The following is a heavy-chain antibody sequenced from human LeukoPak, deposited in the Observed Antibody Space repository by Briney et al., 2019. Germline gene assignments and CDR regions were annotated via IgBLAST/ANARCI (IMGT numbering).Heavy chain of an antibody. D-gene: IGHD1-26*01. CDR3: AKAQNSGSYPYYFDY. J-gene: IGHJ4*02. CDR2: INPSGGST. V-gene: IGHV1-46*01. CDR1: GYTFTSYY. Sequence: ASVKVSCKASGYTFTSYYMHWVRQAPGQGLEWMGIINPSGGSTSYAQKFQGSVTMTRDMSTSTVYMELSSLRSEDTAVYYCAKAQNSGSYPYYFDYWGQGTLVTVSS.